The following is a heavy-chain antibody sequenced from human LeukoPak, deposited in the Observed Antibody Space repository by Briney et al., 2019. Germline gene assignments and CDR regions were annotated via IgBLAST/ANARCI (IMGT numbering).Heavy chain of an antibody. CDR2: ISGSGGST. CDR3: AKGETSYDILTGYYSHYDY. Sequence: PGESLRLSCAASGFTFTTYWMSWVRQAPGKGLEWVSAISGSGGSTYYADSVKGRFTISRDNSKNTLYLQMNSLRAEDTAVYYCAKGETSYDILTGYYSHYDYWGQGTLVTVSS. D-gene: IGHD3-9*01. J-gene: IGHJ4*02. CDR1: GFTFTTYW. V-gene: IGHV3-23*01.